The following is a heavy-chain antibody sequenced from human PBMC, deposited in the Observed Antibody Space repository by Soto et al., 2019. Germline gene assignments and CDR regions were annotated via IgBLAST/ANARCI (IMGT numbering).Heavy chain of an antibody. J-gene: IGHJ3*02. V-gene: IGHV4-39*01. D-gene: IGHD6-19*01. CDR1: GGSISSSSYY. CDR2: IYYSGST. CDR3: AFQRGGWYYAFDI. Sequence: PSETLSLTCTVSGGSISSSSYYWGWIRQPPGKGLEWIGSIYYSGSTYYNPSLKSRVTISVDTSKNQFSLKLSSVTAADTAVYYCAFQRGGWYYAFDIWGQGTMLTISS.